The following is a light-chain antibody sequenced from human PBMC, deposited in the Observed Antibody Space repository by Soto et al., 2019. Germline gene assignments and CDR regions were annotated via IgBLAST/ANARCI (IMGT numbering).Light chain of an antibody. CDR2: GAS. Sequence: EIVLTQSPCTLSLSPGERATLSCGASQSVSSSYLAWYQQKPGQAPRLLIYGASSRATGIPGRFSGSGSGTEFTLTISSLQSEDFAVYYCQQYNNWPWTFGQGTKVDIK. CDR1: QSVSSSY. V-gene: IGKV3D-15*01. CDR3: QQYNNWPWT. J-gene: IGKJ1*01.